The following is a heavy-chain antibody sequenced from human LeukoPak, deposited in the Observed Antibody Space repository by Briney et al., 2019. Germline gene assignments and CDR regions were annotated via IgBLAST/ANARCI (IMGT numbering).Heavy chain of an antibody. CDR2: INHSGST. D-gene: IGHD2/OR15-2a*01. CDR1: GGSFSGYY. CDR3: ARDLSPEGSFGWFDP. Sequence: PSETLSLTCAVYGGSFSGYYWSWIRQPPGKGLEWIGEINHSGSTNYNPSLKSRVTISVDTSKNQFSLKLSSVTAADTAVYYCARDLSPEGSFGWFDPWGQGTLVTVSS. J-gene: IGHJ5*02. V-gene: IGHV4-34*01.